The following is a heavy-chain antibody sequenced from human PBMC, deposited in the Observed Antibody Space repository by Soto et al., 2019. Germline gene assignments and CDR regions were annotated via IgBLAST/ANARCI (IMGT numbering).Heavy chain of an antibody. CDR1: GFTFSSYG. CDR3: ARDPGNWKDVSWGNHAFDI. J-gene: IGHJ3*02. Sequence: QVQLVESGGGVVQPGRSLRLSCAASGFTFSSYGMHWVRQAPGKGLEWVAVIWYDGSNKYYADSVKGRFTISRDNSKNTLYLQMNSLRAEDTAVYYCARDPGNWKDVSWGNHAFDIWGQGTMVTVSS. CDR2: IWYDGSNK. V-gene: IGHV3-33*01. D-gene: IGHD1-1*01.